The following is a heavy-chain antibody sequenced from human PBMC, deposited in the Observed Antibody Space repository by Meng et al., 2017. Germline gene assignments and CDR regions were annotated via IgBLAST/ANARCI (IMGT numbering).Heavy chain of an antibody. J-gene: IGHJ4*02. CDR2: ISYDGSNK. Sequence: VRWVVPGGGWARPGRPLRLSCAASGFTFSSYAMHWVRQAPGKGLEWVAVISYDGSNKYYADSVKGRFTISRDNSKNTLYLQMNSLRAEDTAVYYCARGPDTAMGIDYWGRGTLVTVSS. CDR3: ARGPDTAMGIDY. D-gene: IGHD5-18*01. CDR1: GFTFSSYA. V-gene: IGHV3-30*01.